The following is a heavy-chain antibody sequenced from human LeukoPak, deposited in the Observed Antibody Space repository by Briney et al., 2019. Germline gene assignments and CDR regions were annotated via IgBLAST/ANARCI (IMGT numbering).Heavy chain of an antibody. CDR1: GFTFSSYA. CDR3: ARDGALRGVIIFYFDY. D-gene: IGHD3-10*01. CDR2: ISYDGSNK. Sequence: GRSLRLSCAAPGFTFSSYAMHWVRQAPGKGLEWVAVISYDGSNKYYADSVKGRFTISRDNSKNTLYLQMNSLRAEDTAVYYCARDGALRGVIIFYFDYWGQGTLVTVSS. J-gene: IGHJ4*02. V-gene: IGHV3-30*04.